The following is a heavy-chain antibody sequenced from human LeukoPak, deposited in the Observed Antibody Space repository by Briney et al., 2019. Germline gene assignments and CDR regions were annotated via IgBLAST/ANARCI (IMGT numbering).Heavy chain of an antibody. CDR2: VYYGGIT. D-gene: IGHD4-17*01. CDR3: ARGSVTPDAGY. J-gene: IGHJ4*02. CDR1: SSPISGYY. V-gene: IGHV4-59*01. Sequence: SETLSLTCTVSSSPISGYYWSWIRQPPGKGLEWIGYVYYGGITDYNPSLGSRVTISVDTSKNQFSLKLTSVTAADTAVYYCARGSVTPDAGYWGPGTQVTVSS.